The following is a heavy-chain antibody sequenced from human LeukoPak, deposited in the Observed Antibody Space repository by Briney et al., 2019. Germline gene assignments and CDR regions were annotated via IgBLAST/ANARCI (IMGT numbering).Heavy chain of an antibody. Sequence: ASVKLSXKASGYTFTGYYMHWVRQAPGQGLEWMGWINPNSGGTNYVQKFQGRVTMTRDTSISTAYMELSRLRSDDTAVYFCARARGYYDSSGYDLGGDYWGQGTLVTVSS. CDR3: ARARGYYDSSGYDLGGDY. V-gene: IGHV1-2*02. D-gene: IGHD3-22*01. CDR1: GYTFTGYY. J-gene: IGHJ4*02. CDR2: INPNSGGT.